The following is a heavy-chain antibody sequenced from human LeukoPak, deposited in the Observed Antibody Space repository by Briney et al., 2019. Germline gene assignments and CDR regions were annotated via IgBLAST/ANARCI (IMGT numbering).Heavy chain of an antibody. CDR1: GFTFSSYW. V-gene: IGHV3-74*01. Sequence: PGGSLRLSCVASGFTFSSYWTHWVRQDPRKGLVWVSRINGDGRNINYADSVRGRFTISRDNAKNTPFLQMNTLRVEDTAVYYCARDIPYSSGLNAFDIWGQGTMVTVSS. CDR2: INGDGRNI. J-gene: IGHJ3*02. CDR3: ARDIPYSSGLNAFDI. D-gene: IGHD6-19*01.